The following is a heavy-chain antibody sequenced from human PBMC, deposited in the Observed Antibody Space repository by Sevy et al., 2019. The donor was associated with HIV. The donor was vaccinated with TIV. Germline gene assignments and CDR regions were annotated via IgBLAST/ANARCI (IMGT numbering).Heavy chain of an antibody. J-gene: IGHJ4*02. D-gene: IGHD3-16*01. CDR3: ASYTYDVYFDY. V-gene: IGHV3-7*01. Sequence: GGCLRLSCAASGFTFSSYWMSWVRQAPGKGLEWVANIKQDGSEKYYVDSVKGRFTISRDNAKNSLYLQMNSLRAEDTAVYYCASYTYDVYFDYWGQGTLVTVSS. CDR2: IKQDGSEK. CDR1: GFTFSSYW.